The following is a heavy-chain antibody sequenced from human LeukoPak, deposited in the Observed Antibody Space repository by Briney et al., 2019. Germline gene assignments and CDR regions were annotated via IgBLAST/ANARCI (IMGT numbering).Heavy chain of an antibody. CDR1: GFTFNSYG. CDR3: ARETVGIDS. CDR2: ISSSSSTI. Sequence: PGGSLRLSCAASGFTFNSYGMIWVRQAPGKGLEWVSYISSSSSTITYADSVKGRFTISRDNAENSLYLQMNSLRAEDTAVYYCARETVGIDSWGQGTLVTVSS. J-gene: IGHJ4*02. D-gene: IGHD4-23*01. V-gene: IGHV3-48*01.